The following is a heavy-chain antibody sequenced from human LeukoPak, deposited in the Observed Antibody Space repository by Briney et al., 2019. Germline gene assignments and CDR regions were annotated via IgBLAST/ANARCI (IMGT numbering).Heavy chain of an antibody. D-gene: IGHD6-13*01. CDR2: ISAYNGNT. CDR3: ARVGVGRGESSSWYFLVDY. Sequence: ASVKVSCKASGYTFTSYGISWVRQAPGQGLEWMGWISAYNGNTNYAQKLQGRATMTTDTSTSTAYMELRSLRSDDTAVYYCARVGVGRGESSSWYFLVDYWGQGTLVTVSS. V-gene: IGHV1-18*01. J-gene: IGHJ4*02. CDR1: GYTFTSYG.